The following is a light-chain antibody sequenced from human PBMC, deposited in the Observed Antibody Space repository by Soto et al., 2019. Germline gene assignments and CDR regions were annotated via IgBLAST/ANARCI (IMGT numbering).Light chain of an antibody. CDR1: SSDVGGYNY. CDR2: DVS. Sequence: QSALTQPASVSGSPGQSITISCTGTSSDVGGYNYVSWYQQHSGKAPKLIIYDVSNRPSGVSNRFSGSKSGNTASLTISGLQAEDEADYYCGSYASSSTLYVFGTGTKVTVL. CDR3: GSYASSSTLYV. J-gene: IGLJ1*01. V-gene: IGLV2-14*01.